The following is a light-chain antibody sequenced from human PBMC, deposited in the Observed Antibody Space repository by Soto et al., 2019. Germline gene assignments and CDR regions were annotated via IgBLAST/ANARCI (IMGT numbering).Light chain of an antibody. J-gene: IGKJ1*01. V-gene: IGKV4-1*01. Sequence: DIVMTQSPDSLAVSLGERATINCKSSQSLLYSSDNKNYLAWYQQKPGQPPKLVIYWASTRESGVPDRFSGSGSGTDFTLTISGLQAEDVAVYYCQQYYSTPRTFGQGTKVEIK. CDR1: QSLLYSSDNKNY. CDR2: WAS. CDR3: QQYYSTPRT.